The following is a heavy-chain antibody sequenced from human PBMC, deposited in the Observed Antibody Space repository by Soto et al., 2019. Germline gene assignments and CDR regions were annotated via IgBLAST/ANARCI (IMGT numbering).Heavy chain of an antibody. CDR2: VSASGSIT. CDR3: AKGDCSGGRCYRGFDY. CDR1: GFTFSSYD. Sequence: GGSLSLSCAASGFTFSSYDMNWVRQAPGKGLEWVSGVSASGSITSYADSAKGRFTISRDNAKNTVFLQMTGLRAEDTAVYFCAKGDCSGGRCYRGFDYWGQGTLDTVSS. J-gene: IGHJ4*02. D-gene: IGHD2-15*01. V-gene: IGHV3-23*01.